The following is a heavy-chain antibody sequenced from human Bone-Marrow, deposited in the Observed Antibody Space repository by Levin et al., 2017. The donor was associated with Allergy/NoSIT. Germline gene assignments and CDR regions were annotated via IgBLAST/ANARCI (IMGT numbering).Heavy chain of an antibody. CDR1: GGSFSGYY. V-gene: IGHV4-34*01. Sequence: PSETLSLTCAVYGGSFSGYYWSWIRQPPGKGLEWIGEINHSGSTNYNPSLKSRVTISVDTSKNQFSLKLSSVTAADTAVYYCARGRTMVQGVIITLYYFDYWGQGTLVTVSS. CDR3: ARGRTMVQGVIITLYYFDY. J-gene: IGHJ4*02. CDR2: INHSGST. D-gene: IGHD3-10*01.